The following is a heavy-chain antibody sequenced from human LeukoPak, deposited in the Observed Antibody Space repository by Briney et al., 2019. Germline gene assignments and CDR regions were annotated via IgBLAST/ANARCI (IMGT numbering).Heavy chain of an antibody. Sequence: ASVKVSCKASGYTFTSYDINWVRQATGQGLEWMGWMNPNSGNTGYARKFQGRVTMTRNTSISTAYMELSSLRSEDTAVYYCASSNFDWPNWFDPWGQGTLVTVSS. CDR2: MNPNSGNT. CDR1: GYTFTSYD. V-gene: IGHV1-8*01. CDR3: ASSNFDWPNWFDP. D-gene: IGHD3-9*01. J-gene: IGHJ5*02.